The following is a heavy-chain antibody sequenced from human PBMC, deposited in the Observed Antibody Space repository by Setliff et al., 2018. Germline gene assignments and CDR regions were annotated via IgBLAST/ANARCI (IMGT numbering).Heavy chain of an antibody. D-gene: IGHD3-22*01. CDR2: IRHDGTNE. Sequence: GSLRLSCAASGFTSNMYGVHWVRQAPGKGLEWVAYIRHDGTNENYADSVKGRFTVSRDNSRNTLFLQMNSLRTEDTAVYYCAKDTHYYASSGYYCLDFWGQGTLVTVSS. CDR3: AKDTHYYASSGYYCLDF. CDR1: GFTSNMYG. J-gene: IGHJ4*02. V-gene: IGHV3-30*02.